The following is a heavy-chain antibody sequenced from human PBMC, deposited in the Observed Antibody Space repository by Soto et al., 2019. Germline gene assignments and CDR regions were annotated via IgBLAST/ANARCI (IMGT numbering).Heavy chain of an antibody. CDR2: IYYSGST. CDR3: ALVDFGDYEFDY. V-gene: IGHV4-31*03. J-gene: IGHJ4*02. D-gene: IGHD4-17*01. CDR1: GGSISSGAYY. Sequence: QVQLQESGPGLVKPSQTLSLTCTVSGGSISSGAYYGSWIRQHPGKGLEWIGNIYYSGSTNYNPSLKSRVTLSVDTSNNQCSLKVSSVTAADTAVYYCALVDFGDYEFDYWGQGTQVTVSS.